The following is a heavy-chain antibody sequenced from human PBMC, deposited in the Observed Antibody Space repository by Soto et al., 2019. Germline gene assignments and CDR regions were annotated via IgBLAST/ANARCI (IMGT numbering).Heavy chain of an antibody. Sequence: GGSLRLSCAASGFTFNIYAMTWVRQAPGKGLEWVSTTGATGRTTYYADSVKGRFTVSRDNSKNKLDLQMSNLRAEDTSVYYCATVHNTSRSFDYWGQGTLVTVSS. V-gene: IGHV3-23*01. D-gene: IGHD1-20*01. CDR1: GFTFNIYA. J-gene: IGHJ4*02. CDR3: ATVHNTSRSFDY. CDR2: TGATGRTT.